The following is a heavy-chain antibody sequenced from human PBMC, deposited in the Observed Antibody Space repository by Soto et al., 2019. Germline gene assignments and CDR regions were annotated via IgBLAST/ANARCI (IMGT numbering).Heavy chain of an antibody. CDR3: ARDRVGAVAGTDDY. CDR1: GFTFSSYS. D-gene: IGHD6-19*01. Sequence: GGSLRLSCAASGFTFSSYSMNWVRQAPGKGLEWVSSISSSSSYIYYADSVKGRFTISRDNAKNSLYLQMNSLRAEDTAVYYCARDRVGAVAGTDDYWGQGXLVTVSS. J-gene: IGHJ4*02. CDR2: ISSSSSYI. V-gene: IGHV3-21*01.